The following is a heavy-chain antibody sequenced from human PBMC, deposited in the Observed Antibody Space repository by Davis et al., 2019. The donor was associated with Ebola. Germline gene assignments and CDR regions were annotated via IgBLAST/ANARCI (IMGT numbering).Heavy chain of an antibody. CDR2: ISADNGDT. V-gene: IGHV1-18*04. J-gene: IGHJ6*02. Sequence: ASVKVSCKASGYTFATYGISWVRQAPGQGLEWMGWISADNGDTNYAQKFQGRVTMTTDTSTTTAYMELRSLRSDDTAVYYCARGNYGDYIVLSYYNMDVWGQGTTVTVSS. CDR1: GYTFATYG. CDR3: ARGNYGDYIVLSYYNMDV. D-gene: IGHD4-17*01.